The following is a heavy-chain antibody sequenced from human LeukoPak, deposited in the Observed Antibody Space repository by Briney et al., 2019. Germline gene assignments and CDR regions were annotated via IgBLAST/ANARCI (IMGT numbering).Heavy chain of an antibody. J-gene: IGHJ4*02. Sequence: SETLSLTCTVSGGSISSGSYYWSWIRQPAGKGLEWIGRIYTSGSTNYNPSLKSRVTISVDSSRNHFSLRVKTVTAADTAIYYCARGIARAGSNYLGLPLSQFYFDSWGRGILVSVSS. CDR1: GGSISSGSYY. CDR3: ARGIARAGSNYLGLPLSQFYFDS. D-gene: IGHD1-26*01. V-gene: IGHV4-61*02. CDR2: IYTSGST.